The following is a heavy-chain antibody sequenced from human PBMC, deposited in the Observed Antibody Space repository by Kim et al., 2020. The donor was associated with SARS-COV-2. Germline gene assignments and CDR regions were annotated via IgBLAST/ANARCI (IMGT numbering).Heavy chain of an antibody. CDR3: AKDQGAKLGFGELSPSIY. Sequence: GGSLRLSCAASGFTFSSYGMHWVRQAPGKGLEWVAVISYDGSNKYYADSVKGRFTISRDNSKNTLYLQMNSLRAEDTAVYYCAKDQGAKLGFGELSPSIYWGQGTLVTVSS. J-gene: IGHJ4*02. V-gene: IGHV3-30*18. D-gene: IGHD3-10*01. CDR2: ISYDGSNK. CDR1: GFTFSSYG.